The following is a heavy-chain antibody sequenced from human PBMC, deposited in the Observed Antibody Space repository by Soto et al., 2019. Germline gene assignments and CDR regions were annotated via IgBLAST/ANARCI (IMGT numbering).Heavy chain of an antibody. V-gene: IGHV3-21*01. CDR2: ISSSSSYI. Sequence: GGSLRLSCAASGFTFSSYSMNWVRQAPGKGLEWVSSISSSSSYIYYADSVKGRFTISRDNAKNSLYLQMNSLRAEDTAVYYGARDLGRSGSYESVDYWGQGTLVTVSS. CDR1: GFTFSSYS. J-gene: IGHJ4*02. CDR3: ARDLGRSGSYESVDY. D-gene: IGHD3-10*01.